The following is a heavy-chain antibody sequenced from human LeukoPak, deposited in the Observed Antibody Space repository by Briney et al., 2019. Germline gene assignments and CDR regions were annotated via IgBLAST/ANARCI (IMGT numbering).Heavy chain of an antibody. CDR2: IKQDGSEK. CDR1: GFAFSSYW. J-gene: IGHJ6*03. V-gene: IGHV3-7*01. Sequence: GGSLRLSCAASGFAFSSYWMSWFRQAPGQGLEWVANIKQDGSEKFYADSVTGRFTVSRDNAENSLFLQMNSLRAEDTALYYCARVVTAWSMDVWGKGTTVTVSS. CDR3: ARVVTAWSMDV. D-gene: IGHD2-21*02.